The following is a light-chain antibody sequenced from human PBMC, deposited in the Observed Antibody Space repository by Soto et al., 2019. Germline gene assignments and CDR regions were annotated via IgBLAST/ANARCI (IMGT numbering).Light chain of an antibody. CDR1: QSISIF. CDR2: AAS. J-gene: IGKJ2*01. CDR3: EQSYSTPPENT. V-gene: IGKV1-39*01. Sequence: DIQMTQSPSSLSASVGDRVTITCRASQSISIFLNCYQQKPGKAPKLLIYAASSFQSGVPSRFSGRRSRTDFTHTISSLQPEDFATYYCEQSYSTPPENTFGQGTKLEIK.